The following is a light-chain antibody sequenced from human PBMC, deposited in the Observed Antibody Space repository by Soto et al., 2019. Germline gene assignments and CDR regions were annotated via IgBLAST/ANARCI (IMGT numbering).Light chain of an antibody. CDR2: EVS. Sequence: QSVLTQPPSVSGSPGQSVTISCTGTSSDVGSYNRVSWYQQPPGTAPKLMIYEVSNRPSGVPDRFSGSKSGNTASLTISGLQAEDEADYYCSSYRSSNTWVFGGGTKLTVL. V-gene: IGLV2-18*02. J-gene: IGLJ3*02. CDR1: SSDVGSYNR. CDR3: SSYRSSNTWV.